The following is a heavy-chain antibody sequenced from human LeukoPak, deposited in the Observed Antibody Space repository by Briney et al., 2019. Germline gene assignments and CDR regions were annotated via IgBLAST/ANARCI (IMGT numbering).Heavy chain of an antibody. V-gene: IGHV4-59*12. CDR2: IYYSGST. D-gene: IGHD2-2*01. Sequence: SETLSLTCTVSGGSISSYYWSWIRQPPGKGLEWIGYIYYSGSTNYNPSLKSRVTISVDTSKNQFSLKLSSVTAADTAVYYCARDSPNIVVVPDAFDIWGQGTMVTVSS. CDR3: ARDSPNIVVVPDAFDI. J-gene: IGHJ3*02. CDR1: GGSISSYY.